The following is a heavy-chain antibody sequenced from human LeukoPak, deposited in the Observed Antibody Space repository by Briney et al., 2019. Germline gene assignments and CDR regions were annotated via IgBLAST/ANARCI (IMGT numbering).Heavy chain of an antibody. Sequence: PSETLSLTCTVSGGSISSSSYYWGWIRQPPGKGLEWIGSIYYSGSTYYNPSLKSRVTISVDTSKNQFSLKLSSVTAADTAVYYCARIFSYSSRGYFDYWGQGTLVTVSS. CDR3: ARIFSYSSRGYFDY. V-gene: IGHV4-39*07. CDR1: GGSISSSSYY. CDR2: IYYSGST. J-gene: IGHJ4*02. D-gene: IGHD6-13*01.